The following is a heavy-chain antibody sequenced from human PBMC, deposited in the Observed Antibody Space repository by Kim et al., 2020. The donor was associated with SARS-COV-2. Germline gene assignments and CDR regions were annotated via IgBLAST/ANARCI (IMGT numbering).Heavy chain of an antibody. J-gene: IGHJ5*02. CDR3: ARDFELRYFDWLLSEAWFDP. D-gene: IGHD3-9*01. V-gene: IGHV1-18*01. CDR1: GYTFTSYG. CDR2: ISAYNGNT. Sequence: ASVKVSCKASGYTFTSYGISWVRQAPGQGLEWMGWISAYNGNTNYAQKLQGRVTMTTDTSTSTAYMELRSLRSDDTAVYYCARDFELRYFDWLLSEAWFDPWGQGTLVTVSS.